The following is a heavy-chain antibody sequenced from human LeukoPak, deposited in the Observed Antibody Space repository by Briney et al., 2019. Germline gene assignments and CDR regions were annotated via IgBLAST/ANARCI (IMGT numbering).Heavy chain of an antibody. CDR3: AKAKFGPMSGMDV. V-gene: IGHV3-23*01. D-gene: IGHD3-16*01. CDR2: ISESAGSI. Sequence: GGSLRLSCAASGFTFSSYAMSWVRQTPGKGLGWVSTISESAGSIYYADSVKGRSTISRDNSKYTLSLQMNSLRAEDTAVYYCAKAKFGPMSGMDVWGQGTTVTVSS. J-gene: IGHJ6*02. CDR1: GFTFSSYA.